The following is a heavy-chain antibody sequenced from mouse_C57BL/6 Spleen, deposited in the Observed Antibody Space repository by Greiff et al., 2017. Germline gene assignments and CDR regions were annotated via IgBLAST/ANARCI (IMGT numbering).Heavy chain of an antibody. CDR1: GFTFTDYY. Sequence: DVMLVESGGGLVQPGGSLSLSCAASGFTFTDYYMSWVRQPPGKALEWLGFISNKANGYTSEYSASVQGRFTISRDNSQSILYLQMEALRAEDSATYYCARAVDYWGQGTTLTVSS. CDR2: ISNKANGYTS. CDR3: ARAVDY. J-gene: IGHJ2*01. V-gene: IGHV7-3*01.